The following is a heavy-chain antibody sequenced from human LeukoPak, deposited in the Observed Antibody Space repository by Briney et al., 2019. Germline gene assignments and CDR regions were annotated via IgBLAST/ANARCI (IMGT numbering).Heavy chain of an antibody. D-gene: IGHD3-10*01. V-gene: IGHV3-21*01. CDR3: ARDYYGKTYYFDY. Sequence: GGSLRLSCAASGFTFSSYSMNWVRQAPGKGLEWVSSIGSSSSYIYYADSVKGRFTISRDNAKNSLYLQMNSLRAEDTAVYYCARDYYGKTYYFDYWGQGTLVTVSS. CDR2: IGSSSSYI. J-gene: IGHJ4*02. CDR1: GFTFSSYS.